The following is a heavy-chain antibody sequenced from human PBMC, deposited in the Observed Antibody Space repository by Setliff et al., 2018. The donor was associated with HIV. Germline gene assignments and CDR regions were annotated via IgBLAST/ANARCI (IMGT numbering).Heavy chain of an antibody. D-gene: IGHD2-15*01. J-gene: IGHJ4*02. CDR3: ARGGLGVVGAIDY. V-gene: IGHV4-34*01. CDR2: IIHSGGT. CDR1: GGSFSGYY. Sequence: NPSETLSLTCAVSGGSFSGYYWTWIRQPPGRGLEWIGEIIHSGGTNYNRSLKSRVTISVDTSKDQFSLNLSSVTAADTAVYYCARGGLGVVGAIDYWSQGTLVTV.